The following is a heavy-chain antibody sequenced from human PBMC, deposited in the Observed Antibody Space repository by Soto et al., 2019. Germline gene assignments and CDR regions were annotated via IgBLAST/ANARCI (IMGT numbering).Heavy chain of an antibody. CDR1: GYTFTNYG. D-gene: IGHD3-10*01. J-gene: IGHJ5*02. Sequence: QVQLVQSGAEVKKPGASVKVSCKASGYTFTNYGISWVRQAPGQGLEWMGWISGYNGNTNYAQKLQGRVTMTTDTSTSTDYMELRSLTSDDTAVYYCARGVGSGSYYDQYNWFDPWGQGTLVTVSS. CDR2: ISGYNGNT. CDR3: ARGVGSGSYYDQYNWFDP. V-gene: IGHV1-18*01.